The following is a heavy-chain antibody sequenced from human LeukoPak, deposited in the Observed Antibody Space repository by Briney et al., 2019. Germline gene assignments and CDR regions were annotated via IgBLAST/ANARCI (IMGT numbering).Heavy chain of an antibody. CDR1: GYTFTSYY. J-gene: IGHJ4*02. CDR3: ARAIQWLVPAY. V-gene: IGHV1-46*01. Sequence: ASVKVSCKASGYTFTSYYMHWVRQAPGQGLEWMGIINPSGGSTSYAQKFQGRVTMTRDMSTSTVYMELSSLRSEDTAVYYCARAIQWLVPAYWGQGTLVTVSS. CDR2: INPSGGST. D-gene: IGHD6-19*01.